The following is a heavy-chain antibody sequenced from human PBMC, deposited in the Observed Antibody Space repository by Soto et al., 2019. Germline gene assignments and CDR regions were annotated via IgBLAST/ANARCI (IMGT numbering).Heavy chain of an antibody. CDR3: ARDDGYCADVTCYFVYFQH. CDR1: GFTFSSYS. Sequence: PGGSLRLSCAASGFTFSSYSMNWVRQAPGKGLEWISYISGSSGTIYYADSVKGRFTISRDNAENSLSLQMTSLRAEDTAVYYCARDDGYCADVTCYFVYFQHWGQGTLVTVSS. J-gene: IGHJ1*01. CDR2: ISGSSGTI. D-gene: IGHD2-8*01. V-gene: IGHV3-48*01.